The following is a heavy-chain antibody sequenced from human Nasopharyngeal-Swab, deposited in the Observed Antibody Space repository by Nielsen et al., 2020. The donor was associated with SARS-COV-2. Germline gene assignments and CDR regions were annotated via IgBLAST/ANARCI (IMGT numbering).Heavy chain of an antibody. Sequence: SETLSLTCTVSGGSISSWIYYWSWIRQPVGKGLEWIGRIHIGGSTNHNPSLKSRVTISVDTSKNQFSLKLSSVTAADTAVYYCARQKRDTIFGVVNHFDYWGQGTLVTVSS. CDR2: IHIGGST. D-gene: IGHD3-3*01. J-gene: IGHJ4*02. CDR3: ARQKRDTIFGVVNHFDY. CDR1: GGSISSWIYY. V-gene: IGHV4-61*02.